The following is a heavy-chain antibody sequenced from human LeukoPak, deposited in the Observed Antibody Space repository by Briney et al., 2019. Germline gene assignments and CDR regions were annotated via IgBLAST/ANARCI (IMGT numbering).Heavy chain of an antibody. CDR3: ARDLYYDYVWGSYPTFDY. Sequence: SETLSLTCAVYGGSFSGYYWGWIRQPPGKGLEWIGSIYHSGSTYYNPSLKSRVTISVDTSKNQFSLKLSSVTAADTAVYYCARDLYYDYVWGSYPTFDYWGQGTLVTVSS. CDR2: IYHSGST. V-gene: IGHV4-38-2*02. J-gene: IGHJ4*02. D-gene: IGHD3-16*02. CDR1: GGSFSGYY.